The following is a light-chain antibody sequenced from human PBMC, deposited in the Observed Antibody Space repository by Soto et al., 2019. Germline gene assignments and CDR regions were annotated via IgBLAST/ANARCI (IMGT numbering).Light chain of an antibody. J-gene: IGKJ4*01. Sequence: EVVLTQSPATLSLSPGERATLSCRASQTIGTSLAWYQQKPGQAPRLLIYDASNMATGIPAGFSGGGSGTDFTLTISSLEPEDFAVYYWQQRTTWPLLWTCGGGTKVEMK. CDR2: DAS. CDR3: QQRTTWPLLWT. CDR1: QTIGTS. V-gene: IGKV3-11*01.